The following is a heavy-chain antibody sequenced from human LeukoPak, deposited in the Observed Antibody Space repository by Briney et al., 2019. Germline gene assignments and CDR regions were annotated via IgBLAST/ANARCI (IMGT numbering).Heavy chain of an antibody. Sequence: PGESLRLSCAASGFTFSYDAMSTVRQAPGKGLERDSAISGSRGSTYYADSVKGRFTISRDNSKNTLYLQMNSLRAEDTAVYYCAKGIGDYGDTVDYWGQGTLVTVSS. CDR2: ISGSRGST. CDR3: AKGIGDYGDTVDY. V-gene: IGHV3-23*01. D-gene: IGHD4-17*01. CDR1: GFTFSYDA. J-gene: IGHJ4*02.